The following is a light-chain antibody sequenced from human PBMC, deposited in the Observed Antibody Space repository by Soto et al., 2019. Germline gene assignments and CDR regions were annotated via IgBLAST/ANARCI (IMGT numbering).Light chain of an antibody. Sequence: QSVLTQPPSVSGAPGQRVTISCTGSSSNIGAGYDVHWYQQRPGTAPKLLIFGNINRPSGVPDRFSGSKYGTSASLAITVLQSEDEGDYYCQSYDSTLSARDVFGTGTKLTVL. CDR1: SSNIGAGYD. CDR3: QSYDSTLSARDV. V-gene: IGLV1-40*01. CDR2: GNI. J-gene: IGLJ1*01.